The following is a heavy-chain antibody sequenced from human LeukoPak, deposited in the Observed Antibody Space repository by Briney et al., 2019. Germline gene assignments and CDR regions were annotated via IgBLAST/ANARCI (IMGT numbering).Heavy chain of an antibody. CDR1: GFTFSSYG. Sequence: GGSLRLSCAASGFTFSSYGMHWVRQAPGKGLEWVAFIRYDGSEKYYADSVKGRFTISRVNSKNTLYLQMSSLRGEDTALYFCAKDRKSARVLYFYMDVWGKGTTVTISS. V-gene: IGHV3-30*02. D-gene: IGHD1-14*01. CDR2: IRYDGSEK. CDR3: AKDRKSARVLYFYMDV. J-gene: IGHJ6*03.